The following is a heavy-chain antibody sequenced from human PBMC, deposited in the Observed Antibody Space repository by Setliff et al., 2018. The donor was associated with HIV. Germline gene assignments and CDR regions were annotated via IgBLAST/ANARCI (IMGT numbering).Heavy chain of an antibody. CDR2: INAGNGDT. Sequence: ASVKVSCKASGYIFTNYVIHWVRQAPGQRLEWLGWINAGNGDTRYSQKFQGRIYIIRDTSATTVYMELSRLRSEDTGLYYCARGGPFLPFYFNFWGQGTLVTVSS. CDR1: GYIFTNYV. J-gene: IGHJ4*02. CDR3: ARGGPFLPFYFNF. D-gene: IGHD3-16*01. V-gene: IGHV1-3*01.